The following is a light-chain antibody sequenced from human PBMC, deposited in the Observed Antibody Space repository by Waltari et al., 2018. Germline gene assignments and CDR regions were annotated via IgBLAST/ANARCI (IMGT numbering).Light chain of an antibody. CDR1: SMDIGRSNY. Sequence: QSALTQPACVSGSPGRSITISCTGTSMDIGRSNYLSWIQQHPGKAPKLMLYDVTKRPSVLSNRFSGSKSGNTASLTISGLQTEDEADYYCSSFTSSSSWVFGGGTRLTVL. CDR3: SSFTSSSSWV. J-gene: IGLJ3*02. CDR2: DVT. V-gene: IGLV2-14*03.